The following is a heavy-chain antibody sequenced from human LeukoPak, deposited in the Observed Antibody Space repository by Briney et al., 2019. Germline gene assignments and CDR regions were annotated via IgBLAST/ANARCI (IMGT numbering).Heavy chain of an antibody. CDR2: ISDIGSI. D-gene: IGHD2-8*02. Sequence: KSSETLSLTCTVSGGSISSYYWSWIRQPPGKGLEWIAYISDIGSINYNPSPKSRVTISLDTSKNQLSLKLRSVTAADTAVYYCAGHHPRNTVDFWGQGTLVTVSS. CDR1: GGSISSYY. CDR3: AGHHPRNTVDF. J-gene: IGHJ4*02. V-gene: IGHV4-59*08.